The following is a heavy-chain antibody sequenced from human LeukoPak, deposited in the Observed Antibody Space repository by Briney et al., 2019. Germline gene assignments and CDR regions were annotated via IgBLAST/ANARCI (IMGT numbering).Heavy chain of an antibody. J-gene: IGHJ4*02. Sequence: SETLSLTCAVYGGSFSGYYWSWIRQPPGTGLEWIGEINHSGSTNYNPSLKSRVTISVDTSKNQFSLKLSSVTAADTAVYYCAGNYDFWSGYYYYWGQGTLVTVSS. CDR1: GGSFSGYY. D-gene: IGHD3-3*01. CDR3: AGNYDFWSGYYYY. V-gene: IGHV4-34*01. CDR2: INHSGST.